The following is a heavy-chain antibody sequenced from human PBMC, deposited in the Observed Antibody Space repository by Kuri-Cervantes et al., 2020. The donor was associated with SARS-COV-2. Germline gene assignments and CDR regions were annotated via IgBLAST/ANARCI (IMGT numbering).Heavy chain of an antibody. V-gene: IGHV1-2*04. Sequence: ASVKVSCKASGYTFTGYYMHWVRQAPGQGLEWMGWINPNSGGTNYAQKFQGWVTMTRDTSISTVYMELSRLRSDDTAVYYCATDKPSYGGNGYLKLWGQGTLVTVSS. CDR2: INPNSGGT. J-gene: IGHJ1*01. CDR3: ATDKPSYGGNGYLKL. D-gene: IGHD4-23*01. CDR1: GYTFTGYY.